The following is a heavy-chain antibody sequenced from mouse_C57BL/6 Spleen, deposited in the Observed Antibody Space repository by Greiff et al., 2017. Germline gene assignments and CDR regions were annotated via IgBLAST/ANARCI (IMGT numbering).Heavy chain of an antibody. CDR2: IDPNSGGT. CDR1: GYTFTSYW. J-gene: IGHJ2*01. V-gene: IGHV1-72*01. CDR3: EREGDY. Sequence: VQLQQPGAELVKPGASVKLSCTASGYTFTSYWMHWVKQRPGRGLEWIGWIDPNSGGTKYNEKFKSKATLTVDKPSSTAYMQLSSLTSEDAAVYYCEREGDYWGQGTTLTVSS.